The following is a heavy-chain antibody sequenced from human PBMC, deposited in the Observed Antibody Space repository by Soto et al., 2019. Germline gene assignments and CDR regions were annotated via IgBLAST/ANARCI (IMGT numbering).Heavy chain of an antibody. CDR1: GLTFNNYV. CDR3: ARGTSGWSVGVPHQFDY. J-gene: IGHJ4*02. CDR2: ISGSGGST. Sequence: PGGSLRLSCAASGLTFNNYVMNWVRQAPGKGLEWVSGISGSGGSTFYADSVKGRFTISRDTSKNTLYLQMNSLRAEDTAVYYCARGTSGWSVGVPHQFDYWGQGTLVTVSS. D-gene: IGHD6-19*01. V-gene: IGHV3-23*01.